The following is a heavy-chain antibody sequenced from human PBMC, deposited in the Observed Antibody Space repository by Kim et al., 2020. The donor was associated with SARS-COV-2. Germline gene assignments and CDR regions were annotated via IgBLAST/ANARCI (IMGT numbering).Heavy chain of an antibody. V-gene: IGHV4-4*07. CDR1: GGSISSYY. CDR2: IYTSGST. D-gene: IGHD3-22*01. J-gene: IGHJ6*02. CDR3: ARDGYYYDSSGYYYDSSYYYYGMDV. Sequence: SETLSLTCTVSGGSISSYYWSWIRQPAGKGLEWIGRIYTSGSTNYNPSLKSRVTMSVDTSKNQFSLKLSSVTAADTAVYYCARDGYYYDSSGYYYDSSYYYYGMDVWGQGTTVTVSS.